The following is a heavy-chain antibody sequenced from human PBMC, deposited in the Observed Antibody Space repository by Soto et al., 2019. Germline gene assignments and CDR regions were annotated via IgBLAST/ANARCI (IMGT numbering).Heavy chain of an antibody. D-gene: IGHD3-3*01. J-gene: IGHJ4*02. CDR1: GGSISSGGYY. V-gene: IGHV4-31*03. CDR2: IYYSGST. CDR3: ARGGGITIFGVGHFDY. Sequence: SETLSLTCTVSGGSISSGGYYWSWIRQHPGKGLEWIGYIYYSGSTYYNPSPKSRVTISVDTSKNQFSLKLSSVTAADTAVYYCARGGGITIFGVGHFDYWGQGTLVTVSS.